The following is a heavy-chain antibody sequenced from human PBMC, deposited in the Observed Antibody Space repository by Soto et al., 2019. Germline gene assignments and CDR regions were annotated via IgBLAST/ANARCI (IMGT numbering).Heavy chain of an antibody. CDR3: AGKQWEPSGNYYFDY. V-gene: IGHV3-11*06. D-gene: IGHD1-26*01. J-gene: IGHJ4*02. Sequence: GGSLRLSCAASGITFSDYYMSLIRQAPGKGLEWVAYISSSSSYTNYADSVKGRFTISRDNANNSLYLQMNRVRAEDTAVYYCAGKQWEPSGNYYFDYWGQGTLVTSPQ. CDR2: ISSSSSYT. CDR1: GITFSDYY.